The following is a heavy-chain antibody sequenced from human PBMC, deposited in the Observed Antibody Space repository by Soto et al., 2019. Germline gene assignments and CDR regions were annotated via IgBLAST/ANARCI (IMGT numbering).Heavy chain of an antibody. Sequence: SETLSLTCTVSGGSISSGVYYWSWIRHHPGKGLEWIGYIYYSGSTYYNPSLKSRVTISVDTSKNQFSLKLSSVTAADTAVYYCARDRLEYCSSTSCPRVDLFDPWGQGTMVTF. CDR1: GGSISSGVYY. D-gene: IGHD2-2*01. V-gene: IGHV4-31*03. J-gene: IGHJ5*02. CDR3: ARDRLEYCSSTSCPRVDLFDP. CDR2: IYYSGST.